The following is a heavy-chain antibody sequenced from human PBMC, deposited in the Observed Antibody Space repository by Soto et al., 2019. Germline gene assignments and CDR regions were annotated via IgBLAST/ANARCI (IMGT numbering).Heavy chain of an antibody. D-gene: IGHD6-13*01. J-gene: IGHJ6*02. CDR2: IYYSGST. V-gene: IGHV4-31*03. Sequence: SETLSLTCTVSGGSISSGGYYWSWIRQHPGKGLEWIGYIYYSGSTYYNPSLKSRVTISVDTSKNQFSLKLSSVTAADTAVYYCARVGRYSRIRQQLVRYYYYGMDVWGQGTTVTVS. CDR3: ARVGRYSRIRQQLVRYYYYGMDV. CDR1: GGSISSGGYY.